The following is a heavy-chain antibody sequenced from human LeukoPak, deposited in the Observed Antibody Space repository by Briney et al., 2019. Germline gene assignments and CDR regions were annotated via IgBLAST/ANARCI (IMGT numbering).Heavy chain of an antibody. Sequence: GGSLRLSCAASGFTFSNYGMSWVRQAPGKGLDWVSTITESGASTYYADSVKGRFTVSRDNSKNTLYLQVNSLRAEDAAVYYCAKVHSNGWYLFDYWGQGTLVTVSS. J-gene: IGHJ4*02. V-gene: IGHV3-23*01. CDR3: AKVHSNGWYLFDY. CDR2: ITESGAST. CDR1: GFTFSNYG. D-gene: IGHD6-19*01.